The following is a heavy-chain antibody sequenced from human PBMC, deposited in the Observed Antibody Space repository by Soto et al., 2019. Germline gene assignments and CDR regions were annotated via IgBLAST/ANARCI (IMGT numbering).Heavy chain of an antibody. J-gene: IGHJ4*02. CDR3: ARGLFYYDSSGYWGY. D-gene: IGHD3-22*01. CDR1: GFTVSSYS. Sequence: EVQLEESGGGLGQPGGSLRLSCAVSGFTVSSYSMNWVRQAPGKGLEWVSYISSSSSTIYYADSVKGRFTISRDNAKNSLYLQMNSLRDEDTAVYYCARGLFYYDSSGYWGYWGQGTLVTVSS. CDR2: ISSSSSTI. V-gene: IGHV3-48*02.